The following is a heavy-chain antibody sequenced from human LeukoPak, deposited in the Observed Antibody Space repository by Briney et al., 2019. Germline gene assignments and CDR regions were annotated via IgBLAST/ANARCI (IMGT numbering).Heavy chain of an antibody. CDR1: GFTFSNSG. D-gene: IGHD1-14*01. J-gene: IGHJ4*02. CDR2: VWFGESSQ. Sequence: GRSLRLSCAASGFTFSNSGMHWVRQAPGKGLEWVAGVWFGESSQSYPDSVKGRFTISRDNSKNTLYLQMNSLRAEDTAVYYCARGQPIDYWGQGTLVTVSS. CDR3: ARGQPIDY. V-gene: IGHV3-33*08.